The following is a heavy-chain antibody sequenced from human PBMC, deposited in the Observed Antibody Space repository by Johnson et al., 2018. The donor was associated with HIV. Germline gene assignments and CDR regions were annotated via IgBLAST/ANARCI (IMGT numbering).Heavy chain of an antibody. V-gene: IGHV3-30*02. CDR2: IWYDGSNK. CDR1: GFTISPYG. Sequence: QMLLVESGGGVVQPGGSLRLSCAASGFTISPYGMHWVRQAPGKGLEWVAFIWYDGSNKDYADSVKGRFTISRDNSKNTLYLQMNSLRAEDTAVYYCAKDDRELDAFDIWGQGTMVT. J-gene: IGHJ3*02. CDR3: AKDDRELDAFDI. D-gene: IGHD1-26*01.